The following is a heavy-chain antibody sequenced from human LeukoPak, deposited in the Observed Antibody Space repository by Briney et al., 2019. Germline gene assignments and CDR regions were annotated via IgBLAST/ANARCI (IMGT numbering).Heavy chain of an antibody. D-gene: IGHD3-22*01. CDR3: AHYYDSRGVGAFDI. V-gene: IGHV4-4*07. CDR1: GGSISSYY. CDR2: IYTSGST. Sequence: PSETLSPTCTVSGGSISSYYWSWIRQPAGKGLEWIGRIYTSGSTNYNPSLKSRVTMSVDTSKNQFSLKLSSVTAADTAVYYCAHYYDSRGVGAFDIWGQGTMVTVSS. J-gene: IGHJ3*02.